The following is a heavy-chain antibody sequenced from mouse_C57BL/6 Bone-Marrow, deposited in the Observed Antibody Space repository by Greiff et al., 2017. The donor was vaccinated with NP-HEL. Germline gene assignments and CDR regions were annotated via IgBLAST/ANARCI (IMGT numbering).Heavy chain of an antibody. Sequence: QVQLKQPGAELVRPGTSVKLSCKASGYTFTSYWMHWVKQRPGQGLEWIGVIDPSDSYTNYNQKFKGKATLTVDTSSSTAYMQLSSLTSEDSAVYYCATRRGLWLRPPFDYWGQGTTLTVSS. V-gene: IGHV1-59*01. J-gene: IGHJ2*01. CDR3: ATRRGLWLRPPFDY. CDR2: IDPSDSYT. CDR1: GYTFTSYW. D-gene: IGHD2-2*01.